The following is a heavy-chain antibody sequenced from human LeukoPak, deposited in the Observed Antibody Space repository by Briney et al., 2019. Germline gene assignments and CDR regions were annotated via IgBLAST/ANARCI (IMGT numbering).Heavy chain of an antibody. CDR2: ISGSGGST. Sequence: GGSLRLSCAASGFTFSSYAMSWVRRAPGKGLEWVSAISGSGGSTYYADSVKGRFTISRDNSKDTLYLQMNSLRAEDTAVYYCAKSGSGLWFGAYYFDYWGQGTLVTVSS. V-gene: IGHV3-23*01. CDR1: GFTFSSYA. CDR3: AKSGSGLWFGAYYFDY. D-gene: IGHD3-10*01. J-gene: IGHJ4*02.